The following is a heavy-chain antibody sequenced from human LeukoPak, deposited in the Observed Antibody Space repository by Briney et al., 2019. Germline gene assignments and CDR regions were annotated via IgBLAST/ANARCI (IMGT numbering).Heavy chain of an antibody. D-gene: IGHD4-17*01. CDR1: GGSVSXXXXX. J-gene: IGHJ3*02. V-gene: IGHV4-39*01. Sequence: KPSETLSLTXTVSGGSVSXXXXXXXWIXXPXXXXXXXXXXXXYXGTTXSNRSLKSRVTISVDTSKNQFSLKLSSVTAADTAVYYCARHSAPFPWPTGDGFDIWGQGTTVTVSS. CDR3: ARHSAPFPWPTGDGFDI. CDR2: XXYXGTT.